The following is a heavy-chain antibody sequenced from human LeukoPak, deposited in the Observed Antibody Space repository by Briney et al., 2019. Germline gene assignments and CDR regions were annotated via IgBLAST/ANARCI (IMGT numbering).Heavy chain of an antibody. CDR2: IHNSGDT. V-gene: IGHV4-59*01. CDR1: GGSMSSYF. Sequence: SETLSLTCSVSGGSMSSYFWSWIRQPPGKGLEWIGYIHNSGDTMYNPSLKGRVTISVDTSKNEFSLKLNSVTTADTAVYYCARDRGGGNAHFDYWGQGTLVTVSS. CDR3: ARDRGGGNAHFDY. D-gene: IGHD4-23*01. J-gene: IGHJ4*02.